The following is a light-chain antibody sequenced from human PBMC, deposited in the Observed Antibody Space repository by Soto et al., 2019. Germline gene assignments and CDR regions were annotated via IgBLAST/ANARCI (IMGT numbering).Light chain of an antibody. Sequence: EILMTQSPVTLSVSPGERVTVSCRASQSVSNNLAWYQQKPGQAPRLLIYGASTRDTGTPRRFSGSGSGTDFTFTISSLQSEDFAIYYCQQYNNWPPYTFGQGTKLEIK. V-gene: IGKV3-15*01. CDR3: QQYNNWPPYT. J-gene: IGKJ2*01. CDR2: GAS. CDR1: QSVSNN.